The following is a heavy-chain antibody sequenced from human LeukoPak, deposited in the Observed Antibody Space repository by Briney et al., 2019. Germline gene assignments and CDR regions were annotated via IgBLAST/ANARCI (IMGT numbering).Heavy chain of an antibody. V-gene: IGHV3-23*01. D-gene: IGHD5-12*01. Sequence: GSLRLSCAASGFTFSSYAMSWVRQAPGKGLEWVSAISGSGGSTYYADSVKGRFTISRDNFKNTLYLQMNSLRAEDTAVYYCAKVGYSGYDLLYFDYWGQGTLVTVSS. CDR3: AKVGYSGYDLLYFDY. J-gene: IGHJ4*02. CDR2: ISGSGGST. CDR1: GFTFSSYA.